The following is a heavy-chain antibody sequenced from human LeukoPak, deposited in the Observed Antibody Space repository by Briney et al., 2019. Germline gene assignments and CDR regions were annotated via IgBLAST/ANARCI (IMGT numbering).Heavy chain of an antibody. CDR3: AREGAYSSGWYDSWSYFDY. D-gene: IGHD6-19*01. J-gene: IGHJ4*02. CDR1: GDSVSSNSAA. V-gene: IGHV6-1*01. CDR2: TYYRSKWYN. Sequence: SQTLSLTCAISGDSVSSNSAAWNWIRQSPSRGLEWLGRTYYRSKWYNDYAVSVKSRITINPDTSKSQFSLQLNSVTPEDTAVYYCAREGAYSSGWYDSWSYFDYWGQGTLVTVSS.